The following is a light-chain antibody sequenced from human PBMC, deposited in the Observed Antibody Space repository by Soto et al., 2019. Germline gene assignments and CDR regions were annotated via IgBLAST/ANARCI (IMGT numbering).Light chain of an antibody. CDR1: SSDVGNYMY. Sequence: QSAATHLASPSPSPGPAISICCTGTSSDVGNYMYVSWYQQHPGNAPKLTIYEVSHRPSRVSNRSSGYKTGNTASLTISGLQAEDETDYYCFSYTSSGNYVFGTGTNVTVL. CDR3: FSYTSSGNYV. J-gene: IGLJ1*01. CDR2: EVS. V-gene: IGLV2-14*03.